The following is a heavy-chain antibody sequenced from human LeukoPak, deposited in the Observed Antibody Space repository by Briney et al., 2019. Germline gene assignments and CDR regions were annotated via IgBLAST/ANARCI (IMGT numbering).Heavy chain of an antibody. J-gene: IGHJ4*02. V-gene: IGHV3-7*01. CDR2: IKQDGSEK. CDR1: GFTFSSYW. CDR3: ARDSKILLWFGEPAFDY. D-gene: IGHD3-10*01. Sequence: PGGSLRLSCAASGFTFSSYWMSWVRQAPGKGLEWVANIKQDGSEKYYVDSVKGRFTISRDNAKNSLYLQMNSLRAEDTAVYYCARDSKILLWFGEPAFDYWGQGTLVTVSS.